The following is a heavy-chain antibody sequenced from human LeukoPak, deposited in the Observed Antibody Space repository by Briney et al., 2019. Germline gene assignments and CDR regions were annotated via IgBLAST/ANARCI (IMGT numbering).Heavy chain of an antibody. CDR3: ARESTPNYCSSTSCYTNWFDP. CDR1: GGSISSYY. J-gene: IGHJ5*02. Sequence: SETLSLTCTVSGGSISSYYWSWIRQPPGKELEWVGDIYYSGSTNYNPSLKSRVTISVDTSKNQFSLKLSSVTAADTAVYYCARESTPNYCSSTSCYTNWFDPWGQGTLVTVSS. CDR2: IYYSGST. D-gene: IGHD2-2*02. V-gene: IGHV4-59*01.